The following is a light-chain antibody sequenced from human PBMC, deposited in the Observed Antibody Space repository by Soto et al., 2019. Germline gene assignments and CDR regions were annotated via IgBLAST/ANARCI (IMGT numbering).Light chain of an antibody. CDR1: QGVSRK. J-gene: IGKJ4*01. Sequence: DIVMTPSPATLSVAPGERVTFSCRASQGVSRKLAWYQHKPGQAPRLLISGASTGATGIPARFSGSGSGTEFTLTISRLEPEDFAVYYCQQYGSSSSFGGGTKVDIK. V-gene: IGKV3-15*01. CDR2: GAS. CDR3: QQYGSSSS.